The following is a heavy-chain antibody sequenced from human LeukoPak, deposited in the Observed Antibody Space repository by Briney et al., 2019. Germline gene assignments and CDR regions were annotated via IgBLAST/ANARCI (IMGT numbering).Heavy chain of an antibody. J-gene: IGHJ3*02. CDR1: GFTFSSYS. V-gene: IGHV3-21*01. CDR2: ISSSSSYI. CDR3: ARAGEFGVVPAASVGYAFDI. D-gene: IGHD2-2*01. Sequence: PGGSLRLSCAASGFTFSSYSMNWVRQAPEKGLEWVSSISSSSSYIYYADSVKGRFTISRDNAKNSLYLQMNSLRAEDTAVYYCARAGEFGVVPAASVGYAFDIWGQGTMVTVSS.